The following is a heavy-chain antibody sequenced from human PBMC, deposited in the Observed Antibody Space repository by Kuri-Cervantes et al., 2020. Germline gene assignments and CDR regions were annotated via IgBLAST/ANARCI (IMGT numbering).Heavy chain of an antibody. J-gene: IGHJ4*02. CDR3: ARGGFDLLSLHFDY. CDR1: DGSISSYY. CDR2: IYYSGST. V-gene: IGHV4-59*01. Sequence: GSLRLSCTVSDGSISSYYWSWIRQPPGKGLEWIGYIYYSGSTNYNPSLKSRVTISVDTSKNQFSLKLSSVTAADTAVYYCARGGFDLLSLHFDYWGQGTLVTVSS. D-gene: IGHD3-10*01.